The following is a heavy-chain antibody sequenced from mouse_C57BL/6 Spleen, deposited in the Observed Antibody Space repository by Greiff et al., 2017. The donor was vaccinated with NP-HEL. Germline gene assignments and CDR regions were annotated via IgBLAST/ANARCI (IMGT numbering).Heavy chain of an antibody. CDR2: IHPNSGST. Sequence: VQLQQPGAELVKPGASVKLSCKASGYTFTSYWMHWVKQSPGQGLEWIGMIHPNSGSTNYNEKFKSKATLTVDKSSSTAYMQLSSLTSEDSAVYYCAREISYYGSSHWYFDVWGTGTTVTVSS. D-gene: IGHD1-1*01. CDR3: AREISYYGSSHWYFDV. V-gene: IGHV1-64*01. CDR1: GYTFTSYW. J-gene: IGHJ1*03.